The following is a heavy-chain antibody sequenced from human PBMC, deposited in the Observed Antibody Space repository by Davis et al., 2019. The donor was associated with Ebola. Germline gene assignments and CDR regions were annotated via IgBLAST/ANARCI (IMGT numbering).Heavy chain of an antibody. Sequence: SQTLSLTCAVYGGSLSGYYWTWTRQSPGKGLEWIGEINHSGITNYNPSLKSRVTISLDTSKNQFSLRVNSVTAADTAVYYCARSATVTTAAFEYWGRGTLVTVSS. D-gene: IGHD4-17*01. J-gene: IGHJ4*02. V-gene: IGHV4-34*01. CDR2: INHSGIT. CDR1: GGSLSGYY. CDR3: ARSATVTTAAFEY.